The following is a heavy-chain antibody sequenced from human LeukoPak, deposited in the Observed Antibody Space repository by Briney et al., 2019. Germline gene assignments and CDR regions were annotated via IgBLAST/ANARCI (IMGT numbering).Heavy chain of an antibody. CDR1: GYTFTSYG. Sequence: ASVKVSCKASGYTFTSYGISWVRQAPGQGLEWMGWISAYNGNTNYAQKLQGRVTMTTDTSTSTAYMELSSLRSEDTAVYYCASGVDIVATGPGYFDYWGQGTLVTVSS. CDR2: ISAYNGNT. J-gene: IGHJ4*02. CDR3: ASGVDIVATGPGYFDY. V-gene: IGHV1-18*01. D-gene: IGHD5-12*01.